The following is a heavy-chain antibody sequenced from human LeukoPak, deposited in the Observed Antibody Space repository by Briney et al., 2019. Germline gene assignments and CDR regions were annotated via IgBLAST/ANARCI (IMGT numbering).Heavy chain of an antibody. D-gene: IGHD3-16*01. J-gene: IGHJ6*03. V-gene: IGHV4-39*07. CDR2: IYYSGST. CDR3: ARIDLGRGDDFYYYMDV. CDR1: GGSISSSSYY. Sequence: SETLSLTCTVSGGSISSSSYYWGWIRQPPGKGLEWIGSIYYSGSTYYNPSLKSRVTISVDTSTNQFSLNLSSVTAADTAVYYCARIDLGRGDDFYYYMDVWGKGTTVTVSS.